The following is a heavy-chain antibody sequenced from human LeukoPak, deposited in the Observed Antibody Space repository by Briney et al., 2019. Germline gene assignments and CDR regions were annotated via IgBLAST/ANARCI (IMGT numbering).Heavy chain of an antibody. D-gene: IGHD3-16*01. J-gene: IGHJ4*02. CDR1: GFTFSNYA. V-gene: IGHV3-23*01. CDR2: INGSGVIT. Sequence: PGGSLRLSCAPSGFTFSNYAMNWVRQAPGKGLEWVSGINGSGVITYYSDSVKGRFTISRDNSKNSLHLQMKSLRAEDTAVYYCAKDSSQGGDYLDSWGQGTLVTVSS. CDR3: AKDSSQGGDYLDS.